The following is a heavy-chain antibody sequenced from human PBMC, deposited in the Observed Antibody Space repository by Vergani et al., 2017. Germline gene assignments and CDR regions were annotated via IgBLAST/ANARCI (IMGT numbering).Heavy chain of an antibody. D-gene: IGHD6-13*01. J-gene: IGHJ3*02. CDR2: IYSGGST. Sequence: EVQLVESGGGLVQPGGSLRLSCAASGFTVSSNYMSWVRQAPGKGLEWVSVIYSGGSTYYADSVKGRFPLSRDNSKNTLYLQMNSLRAEDTAVYYCARELPFIAAAGTGAFDIWGQGTMVTVSS. CDR1: GFTVSSNY. CDR3: ARELPFIAAAGTGAFDI. V-gene: IGHV3-66*01.